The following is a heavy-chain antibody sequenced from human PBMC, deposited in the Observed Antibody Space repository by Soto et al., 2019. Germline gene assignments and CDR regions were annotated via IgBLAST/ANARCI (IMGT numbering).Heavy chain of an antibody. CDR2: IYYSGST. Sequence: SETLSLTCTVSGGSISSGDYYWSWIRQPPGKGLEWIGYIYYSGSTNYNPSLKSRATISVDTSKNQFSLKLSSVTAADTAVYYCARDNKRRVAGSALYCYYGMDVWGQGTTVTVSS. J-gene: IGHJ6*02. V-gene: IGHV4-61*08. D-gene: IGHD6-19*01. CDR1: GGSISSGDYY. CDR3: ARDNKRRVAGSALYCYYGMDV.